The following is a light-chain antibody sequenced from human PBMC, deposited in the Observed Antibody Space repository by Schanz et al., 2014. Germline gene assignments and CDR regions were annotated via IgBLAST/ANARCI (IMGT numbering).Light chain of an antibody. J-gene: IGLJ2*01. CDR1: SSNIGAGYD. V-gene: IGLV1-40*01. CDR2: GNY. Sequence: QSVLTQPPSVSGAPGQRVTISCTGSSSNIGAGYDVHWYQQLPGAAPKLLIYGNYRRPSGVPDRFSGSRPGTSASLAITGLQAEDEADYYCQSYDSSLSALFGGGTKLTVL. CDR3: QSYDSSLSAL.